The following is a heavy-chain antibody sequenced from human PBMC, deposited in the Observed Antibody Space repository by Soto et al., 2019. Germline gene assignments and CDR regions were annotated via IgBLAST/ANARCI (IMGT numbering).Heavy chain of an antibody. V-gene: IGHV1-3*04. CDR3: AREPLCGGRCYDNYFDH. Sequence: DSVKGSCKVSGYTLTELSMHWVRQAPGQRLEWMGWINIGNGNTASSQKFQDRVTITRETSASTAYMELTSLRSEDTAVYYCAREPLCGGRCYDNYFDHWGQGTLVTAPQ. D-gene: IGHD2-15*01. J-gene: IGHJ1*01. CDR1: GYTLTELS. CDR2: INIGNGNT.